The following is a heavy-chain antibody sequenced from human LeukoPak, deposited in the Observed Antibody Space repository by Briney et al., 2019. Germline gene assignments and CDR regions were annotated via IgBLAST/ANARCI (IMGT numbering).Heavy chain of an antibody. V-gene: IGHV3-23*01. CDR1: GFTFSSYA. Sequence: GGSLRLSCAASGFTFSSYAMSWVRQAPGKGLEWVSAISGSGGSTYYADSVKGRFTISRDNSKNTLYLQMNSLRAEDTAVYYCARAQRDYSSSYFYYYYYMDVWGKGTTVPVSS. CDR2: ISGSGGST. D-gene: IGHD6-6*01. CDR3: ARAQRDYSSSYFYYYYYMDV. J-gene: IGHJ6*03.